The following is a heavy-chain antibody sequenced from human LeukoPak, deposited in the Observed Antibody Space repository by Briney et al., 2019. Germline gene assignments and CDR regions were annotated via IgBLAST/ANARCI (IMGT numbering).Heavy chain of an antibody. CDR1: GFTFSSYA. Sequence: GGSLRLPCAASGFTFSSYAMSWVRQAPGKGLEWVSAISGSGGSTYYADSVKGRFTISRDNSKNTLYLQMNSLRAEDTAVYYCAKDVLGYCSGGSCYSFDYWGQGTLVTVSS. CDR3: AKDVLGYCSGGSCYSFDY. V-gene: IGHV3-23*01. CDR2: ISGSGGST. D-gene: IGHD2-15*01. J-gene: IGHJ4*02.